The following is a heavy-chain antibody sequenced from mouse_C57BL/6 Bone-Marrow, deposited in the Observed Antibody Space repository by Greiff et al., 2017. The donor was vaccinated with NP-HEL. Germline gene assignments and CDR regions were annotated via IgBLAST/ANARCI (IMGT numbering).Heavy chain of an antibody. CDR2: IFPGSGST. V-gene: IGHV1-75*01. CDR3: ARKDSSGFPYYAMDY. D-gene: IGHD3-2*02. Sequence: VQLQQSGPELVKPGASVKISCKASGYTFTDYYINWVKQRPGQGLEWIGWIFPGSGSTYYNEKFKGKATLTVDKSSSTAYMLLSSLTSEDSAVYFCARKDSSGFPYYAMDYWGQGTSVTVSS. CDR1: GYTFTDYY. J-gene: IGHJ4*01.